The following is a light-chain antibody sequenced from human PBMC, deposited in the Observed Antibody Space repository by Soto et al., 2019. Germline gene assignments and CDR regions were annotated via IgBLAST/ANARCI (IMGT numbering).Light chain of an antibody. V-gene: IGLV1-44*01. CDR1: NSNIGSNT. J-gene: IGLJ3*02. Sequence: QSVLTQPPSASGTPGQRVSFSCSGSNSNIGSNTVNWYQQLPGRAPKLLMYSNNERPSGVPDRFSGSRSGTSASLAISGLQSEDEADYYCAAWDDSLSGGVFGGGTKLTVL. CDR2: SNN. CDR3: AAWDDSLSGGV.